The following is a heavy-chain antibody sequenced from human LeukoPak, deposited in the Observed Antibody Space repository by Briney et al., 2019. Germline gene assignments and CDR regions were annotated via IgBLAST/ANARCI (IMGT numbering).Heavy chain of an antibody. CDR3: ARSGYGSRWYFFDH. D-gene: IGHD6-13*01. J-gene: IGHJ4*02. V-gene: IGHV3-48*02. Sequence: GGSLRLSCAASGFIFSTYSINWVRQAPGKVLEWVSHISSSSSSIYYADSVKGRFSISRDNAKNSLYLQMNSLRDEDTAVYYCARSGYGSRWYFFDHWGQGTLVTVSS. CDR2: ISSSSSSI. CDR1: GFIFSTYS.